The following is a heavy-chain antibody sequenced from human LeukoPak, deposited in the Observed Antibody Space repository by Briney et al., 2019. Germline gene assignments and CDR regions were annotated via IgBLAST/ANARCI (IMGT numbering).Heavy chain of an antibody. V-gene: IGHV1-69*01. Sequence: SVKVSCKASGGTFSSYAISWVRQAPGQGLEWMGGVIPIFGTANYAQKFQGRVTITADESTSTAYMELSSLRSEDTAVYYCARGGSTSIAAAGTVLQTFDYWGQGTLVTVSS. CDR2: VIPIFGTA. CDR1: GGTFSSYA. D-gene: IGHD6-13*01. CDR3: ARGGSTSIAAAGTVLQTFDY. J-gene: IGHJ4*02.